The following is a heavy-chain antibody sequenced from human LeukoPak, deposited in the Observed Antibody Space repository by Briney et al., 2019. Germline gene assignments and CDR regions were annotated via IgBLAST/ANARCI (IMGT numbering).Heavy chain of an antibody. CDR1: GGTFTSYA. Sequence: ASVKVSCKASGGTFTSYAISWVRQAPGQGLEWMGGIIPIFGTANYAQKFQGRVTITADKATSTAYMELSSLRSEDTAVYCCARVWFYYGSGSRGAYYFDYWGQGTLVTVSS. D-gene: IGHD3-10*01. CDR2: IIPIFGTA. J-gene: IGHJ4*02. CDR3: ARVWFYYGSGSRGAYYFDY. V-gene: IGHV1-69*06.